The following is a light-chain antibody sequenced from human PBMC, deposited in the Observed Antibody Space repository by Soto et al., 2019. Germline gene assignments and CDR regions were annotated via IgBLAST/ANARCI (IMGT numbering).Light chain of an antibody. CDR1: QSVLYNSNNRNY. CDR2: WAS. Sequence: DFVMTQSPDSLAVSLGERATINCKSSQSVLYNSNNRNYLAWYQQKSGQAPKLLIYWASTRESGVPDRFSGSGSGTDFTLTISSLQAEDVAVYYCQQYYNTPYTFGQGTNLEIK. CDR3: QQYYNTPYT. V-gene: IGKV4-1*01. J-gene: IGKJ2*01.